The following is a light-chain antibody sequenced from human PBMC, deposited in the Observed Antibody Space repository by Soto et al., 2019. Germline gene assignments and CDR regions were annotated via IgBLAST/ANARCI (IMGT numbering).Light chain of an antibody. CDR3: QQYYSTPVT. CDR2: WAS. CDR1: QSALSSSDIKNC. Sequence: DIVMTQSPDPLAVSLGERATTNCKSSQSALSSSDIKNCLAWYQQKPGHPPKLLIHWASTRESGVPDRFSGSGSETELTLTISSLQAEDVAVYYCQQYYSTPVTFGRGTKVEIK. V-gene: IGKV4-1*01. J-gene: IGKJ1*01.